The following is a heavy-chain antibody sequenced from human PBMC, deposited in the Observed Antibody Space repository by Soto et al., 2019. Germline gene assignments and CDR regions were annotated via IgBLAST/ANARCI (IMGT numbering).Heavy chain of an antibody. Sequence: QEQLVQSGAEVKKPGASVKVSCKTSGYTFTDYDINWVRQATGQGLEWIGWMNPNSGETGYAQKFQGRVTMTRSASLSTAYLELSSLISEDTAVYYCARVAVAARPRWYNWFDPWGQGTLVTVSS. V-gene: IGHV1-8*01. D-gene: IGHD2-15*01. J-gene: IGHJ5*02. CDR1: GYTFTDYD. CDR2: MNPNSGET. CDR3: ARVAVAARPRWYNWFDP.